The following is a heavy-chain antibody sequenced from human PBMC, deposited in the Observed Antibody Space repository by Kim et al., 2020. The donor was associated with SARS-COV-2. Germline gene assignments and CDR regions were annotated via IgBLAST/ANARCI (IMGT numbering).Heavy chain of an antibody. CDR1: GVSINRYF. D-gene: IGHD7-27*01. V-gene: IGHV4-59*13. Sequence: SETLSLTCSVSGVSINRYFWSWIRQPPGKGLEWIGYIYYSGSTNYNPSLKGRATISLDKPKNQFSLRLNSVTAADTAVYYCATYGGNSGFDYWGQGTLVT. CDR2: IYYSGST. CDR3: ATYGGNSGFDY. J-gene: IGHJ4*02.